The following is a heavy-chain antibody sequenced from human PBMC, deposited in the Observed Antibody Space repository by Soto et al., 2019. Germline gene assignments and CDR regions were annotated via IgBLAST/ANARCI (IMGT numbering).Heavy chain of an antibody. CDR2: MLDSGST. D-gene: IGHD3-10*01. CDR1: GGSVSSGRYY. V-gene: IGHV4-61*03. Sequence: QVQLQESGPGLVKASETLSLTCTVSGGSVSSGRYYWSWIRQPPGKGLEWIGYMLDSGSTNYNPPLKSRVTIAVDTSKNHFSLKLSSVTAADTAVYYCARAYYYGSGRGRSMDVWGQGTTVTVSS. J-gene: IGHJ6*02. CDR3: ARAYYYGSGRGRSMDV.